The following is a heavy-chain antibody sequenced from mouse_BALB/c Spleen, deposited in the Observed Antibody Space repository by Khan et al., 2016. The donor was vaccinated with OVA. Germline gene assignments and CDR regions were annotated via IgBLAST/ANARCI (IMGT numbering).Heavy chain of an antibody. D-gene: IGHD2-12*01. J-gene: IGHJ2*01. CDR2: IDSNGGST. V-gene: IGHV5-6-3*01. CDR3: ARSAI. Sequence: EVELVESGGGLVRPGGSLKRSCEASSFTISNYSMSSVRQTPDKRLELVATIDSNGGSTDYTDNVKRRFTISGDNAKNALYLQMRSLKSEDTAMDDCARSAIWGQGTTLTVSA. CDR1: SFTISNYS.